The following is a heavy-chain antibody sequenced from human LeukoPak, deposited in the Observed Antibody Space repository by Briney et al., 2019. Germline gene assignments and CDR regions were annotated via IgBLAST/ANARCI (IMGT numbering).Heavy chain of an antibody. D-gene: IGHD5-12*01. CDR3: ARDSTWQLDY. CDR2: IREDGSVK. J-gene: IGHJ4*02. Sequence: PGGSLRLSCAASGFTFSSYAMSWVRQPPGKGLEWVANIREDGSVKYYVDSVKGRFTISRDNTKNALYLQMNSLRADDTAVYFCARDSTWQLDYWGQGTLITVSS. CDR1: GFTFSSYA. V-gene: IGHV3-7*03.